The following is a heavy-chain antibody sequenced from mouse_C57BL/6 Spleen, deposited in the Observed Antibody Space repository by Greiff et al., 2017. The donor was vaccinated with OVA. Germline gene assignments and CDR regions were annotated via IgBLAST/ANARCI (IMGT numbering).Heavy chain of an antibody. J-gene: IGHJ2*01. V-gene: IGHV1-80*01. CDR1: GYAFSSYW. D-gene: IGHD2-10*01. CDR2: IYPGDGDT. CDR3: ARIGQPTVAYFDY. Sequence: QVQLKQSGAELVKPGASVKISCKASGYAFSSYWMNWVKQRPGKGLEWIGQIYPGDGDTNYNGKFKGKATLTADKSSSTAYMQLSSLTSEDSAVYFCARIGQPTVAYFDYWGQGTTLTVSS.